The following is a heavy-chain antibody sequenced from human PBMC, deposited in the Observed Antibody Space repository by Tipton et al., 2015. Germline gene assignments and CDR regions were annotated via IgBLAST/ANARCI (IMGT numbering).Heavy chain of an antibody. CDR1: GFTLSRYA. J-gene: IGHJ4*02. D-gene: IGHD3-22*01. Sequence: SLRLSCSAAGFTLSRYAMNWVRQAPGKGLEYVSAITTNGYSTYYADSVRGRFTISRDNSKNTLYLQMSSLRAEDTAVYYRVKDGYYYDSGGYSPLDYWGQGTLVTVSS. CDR3: VKDGYYYDSGGYSPLDY. CDR2: ITTNGYST. V-gene: IGHV3-64D*08.